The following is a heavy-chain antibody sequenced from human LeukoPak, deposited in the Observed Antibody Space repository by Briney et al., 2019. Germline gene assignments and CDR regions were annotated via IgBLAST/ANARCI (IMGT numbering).Heavy chain of an antibody. CDR2: IYYSGST. V-gene: IGHV4-59*01. D-gene: IGHD3-10*01. CDR3: AGSVTMVREPHPPPITCYMDV. J-gene: IGHJ6*03. CDR1: GGSISSYY. Sequence: TSETLSLTCTVSGGSISSYYWSWIRQPPGKGLGWIGYIYYSGSTNYNPSLKSRVTISVDTSKNQSSLKLSSVTAADTAVYYCAGSVTMVREPHPPPITCYMDVWGKGTTVTVSS.